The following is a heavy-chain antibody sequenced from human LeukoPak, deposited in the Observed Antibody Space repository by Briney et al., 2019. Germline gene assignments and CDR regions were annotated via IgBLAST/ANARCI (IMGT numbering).Heavy chain of an antibody. Sequence: PGGSLRLSCAASGFTFSTYNMNWVRQAPGKGLEWVSYISSSSTTIYYADSVKGRFTISRDNAKNSVSLQINSLRAEDTAVYYCARDRVGGRYHYGMDVWGQGTKVTVSS. CDR2: ISSSSTTI. D-gene: IGHD3-16*02. J-gene: IGHJ6*02. CDR1: GFTFSTYN. CDR3: ARDRVGGRYHYGMDV. V-gene: IGHV3-48*04.